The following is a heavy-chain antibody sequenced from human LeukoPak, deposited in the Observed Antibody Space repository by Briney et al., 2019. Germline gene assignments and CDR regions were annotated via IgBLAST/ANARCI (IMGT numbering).Heavy chain of an antibody. CDR1: GYTLTELS. CDR3: ARALPHRRLMDTTMEQHWFDP. CDR2: FDPEDGEK. Sequence: ASVKVSCTVSGYTLTELSMHWVRQAPGKGLEWMGGFDPEDGEKIYAQKFQGRVTMTEDTSTDTAYMELSSLRSEDTAVYYCARALPHRRLMDTTMEQHWFDPWGQGTLVTVSS. J-gene: IGHJ5*02. V-gene: IGHV1-24*01. D-gene: IGHD5-18*01.